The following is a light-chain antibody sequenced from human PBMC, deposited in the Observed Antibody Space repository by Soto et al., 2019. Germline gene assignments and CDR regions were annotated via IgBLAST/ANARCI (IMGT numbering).Light chain of an antibody. J-gene: IGKJ3*01. CDR3: HHYNIYPCT. CDR1: QTIFNW. V-gene: IGKV1-5*01. Sequence: DIQMTQSPSTLSASVGDRVTITCRASQTIFNWLAWYQRKPGRAPNLLIYDASSLQSGVPSTFTGSGSGPEFTLTTSTLHPGDFATYYCHHYNIYPCTVAPRTTVD. CDR2: DAS.